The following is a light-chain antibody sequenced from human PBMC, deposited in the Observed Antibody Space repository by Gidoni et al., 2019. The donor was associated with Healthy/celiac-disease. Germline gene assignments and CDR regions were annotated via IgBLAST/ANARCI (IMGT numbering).Light chain of an antibody. CDR3: QQYGSSPLYT. J-gene: IGKJ2*01. CDR2: GAS. V-gene: IGKV3-20*01. Sequence: EIVLTQSPGTLSLSPGERATLSCRASQSVSSSYLASYQQKPGQAPRLLIYGASSKATGIPDRSSGSGSGTDFTLTISRLEPVDFAVYYCQQYGSSPLYTFGQGTKLEIK. CDR1: QSVSSSY.